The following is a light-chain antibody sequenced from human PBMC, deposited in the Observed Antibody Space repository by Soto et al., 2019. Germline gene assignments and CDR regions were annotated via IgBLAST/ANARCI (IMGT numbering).Light chain of an antibody. CDR1: QSVSSSY. V-gene: IGKV3-20*01. CDR3: QQYCSSPPIT. J-gene: IGKJ5*01. Sequence: EIVLTQSPGTLSLSPGERATLSCRASQSVSSSYLAWYQQKPGQAPRLLIYGASSRATGLPDRFSGSGSGTAFTLPISRLEPEDFAVYYCQQYCSSPPITFGQGTRLEIK. CDR2: GAS.